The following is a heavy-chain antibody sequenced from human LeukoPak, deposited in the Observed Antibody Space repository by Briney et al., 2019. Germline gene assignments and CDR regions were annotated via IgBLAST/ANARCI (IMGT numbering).Heavy chain of an antibody. CDR3: ARGAYSGSYF. CDR1: GYTYTGYN. J-gene: IGHJ4*02. Sequence: GSVMFSCKASGYTYTGYNMHWVRQAPGQGVEWMGWINPNSGGTNYAQKFQGRVTMTRDTSISTAYMELSRLRSDDTAVYYCARGAYSGSYFWGQGTLVSVSS. CDR2: INPNSGGT. V-gene: IGHV1-2*02. D-gene: IGHD1-26*01.